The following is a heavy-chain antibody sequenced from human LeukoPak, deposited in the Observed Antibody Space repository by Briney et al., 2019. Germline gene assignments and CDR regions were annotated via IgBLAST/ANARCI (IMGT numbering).Heavy chain of an antibody. CDR1: GYTFTDYY. CDR2: INPNSGGT. J-gene: IGHJ2*01. Sequence: GASVKVSCKASGYTFTDYYLHWVRQAPGQGLEWMGWINPNSGGTNYAQKFQGRVTMTRDTSISTAYMELSRLRSDDTAVYYCARVRSSSSWYWYFDLWGRGTLVTVSS. D-gene: IGHD6-13*01. V-gene: IGHV1-2*02. CDR3: ARVRSSSSWYWYFDL.